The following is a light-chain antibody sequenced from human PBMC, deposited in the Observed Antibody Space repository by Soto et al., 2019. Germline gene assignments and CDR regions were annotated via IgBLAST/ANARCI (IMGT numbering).Light chain of an antibody. CDR3: QQYNSLYT. CDR1: QSISSW. Sequence: DIQMTQSPSTLSSSVGDRVTITGRASQSISSWLSWYQQKPGKAPQLLFYKSSSLESGVPSRFSASGSWTEFTLTISSLQPDDFATYYGQQYNSLYTFDQETQLEIK. V-gene: IGKV1-5*03. J-gene: IGKJ2*01. CDR2: KSS.